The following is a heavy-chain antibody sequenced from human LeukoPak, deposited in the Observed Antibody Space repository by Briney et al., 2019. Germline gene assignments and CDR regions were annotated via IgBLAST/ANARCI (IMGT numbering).Heavy chain of an antibody. Sequence: GGSLRLSCAASGFTFSSYAMSWVRQAPGKGLEWVSAISGSGGSTYYADSVKGRFTISRDNSKNTLYLQMNSLKAEDTAVYYCAKDGQVSSGWFDYWGQGTLVTVSS. D-gene: IGHD6-19*01. CDR2: ISGSGGST. CDR1: GFTFSSYA. CDR3: AKDGQVSSGWFDY. J-gene: IGHJ4*02. V-gene: IGHV3-23*01.